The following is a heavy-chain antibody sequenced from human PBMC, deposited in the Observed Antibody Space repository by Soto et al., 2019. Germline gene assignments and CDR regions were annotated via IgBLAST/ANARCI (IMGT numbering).Heavy chain of an antibody. CDR1: GFTSSSYS. CDR2: ISSSSSTI. V-gene: IGHV3-48*01. D-gene: IGHD6-19*01. CDR3: AGDVRGSGWYYFDY. J-gene: IGHJ4*02. Sequence: EVQLVESGGGLVQPGGSLRLSCAASGFTSSSYSINWVRQAPGKGLEWVSYISSSSSTIYSADSVKGRFTISRDNAKNSRYLQMNSLRAGDTAVYYCAGDVRGSGWYYFDYWGQGTLVTVSS.